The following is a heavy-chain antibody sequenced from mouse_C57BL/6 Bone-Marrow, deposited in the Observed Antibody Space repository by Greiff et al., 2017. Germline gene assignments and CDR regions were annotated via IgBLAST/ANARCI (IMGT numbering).Heavy chain of an antibody. V-gene: IGHV1-63*01. CDR2: IYPGGGYT. D-gene: IGHD2-3*01. CDR3: ARSGDGYYFYWYFDV. CDR1: GYTFTNYW. J-gene: IGHJ1*03. Sequence: QVQLQQSGAELVRPGTSVKMSCKASGYTFTNYWIGWAKQRPGHGLEWIGDIYPGGGYTNYNEKFRGKATLTADKSSSTAYMQFSRLTSEDSAIYYCARSGDGYYFYWYFDVWGTGTTVTVSS.